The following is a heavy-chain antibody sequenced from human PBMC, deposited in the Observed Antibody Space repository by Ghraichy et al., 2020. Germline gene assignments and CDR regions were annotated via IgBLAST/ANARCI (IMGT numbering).Heavy chain of an antibody. J-gene: IGHJ4*02. CDR1: GFTVSSNY. CDR3: ARARITMIAPDY. V-gene: IGHV3-53*01. CDR2: IYSGGST. D-gene: IGHD3-22*01. Sequence: GSLRLSCAASGFTVSSNYMSWVRQAPGKGLEWVSVIYSGGSTYYADSVKGRFTISRDNSKNTLYLQMNSLRAEDTAVYYCARARITMIAPDYWGQGTLVTVSS.